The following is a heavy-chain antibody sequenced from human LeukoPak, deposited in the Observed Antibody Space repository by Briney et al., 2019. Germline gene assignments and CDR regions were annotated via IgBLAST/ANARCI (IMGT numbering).Heavy chain of an antibody. D-gene: IGHD4-23*01. CDR3: ARDGDTVLTRGYYYYMDV. CDR2: IRYDGSNK. CDR1: GFTFSSYG. V-gene: IGHV3-30*02. J-gene: IGHJ6*03. Sequence: PGGSLRLSCAASGFTFSSYGMHWVRQGPGKGLEWVAFIRYDGSNKYYGDSVKGRFTISRDNAKNSLYLQMNSLRAEDTALYYCARDGDTVLTRGYYYYMDVWGKGTTVTVSS.